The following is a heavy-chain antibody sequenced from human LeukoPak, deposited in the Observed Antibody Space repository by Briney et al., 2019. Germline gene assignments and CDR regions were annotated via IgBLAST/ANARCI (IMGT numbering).Heavy chain of an antibody. Sequence: PSETLSLTCTVSGGSISGYYWSWIRQPPGKGLEWIGYIYYSGSTNYNPSLKSRVTISVDTSKNQFSLKLSSVTAADTAVYYCARESSGWYPWDIWGQGTMVTVSS. CDR1: GGSISGYY. V-gene: IGHV4-59*12. D-gene: IGHD6-19*01. CDR3: ARESSGWYPWDI. J-gene: IGHJ3*02. CDR2: IYYSGST.